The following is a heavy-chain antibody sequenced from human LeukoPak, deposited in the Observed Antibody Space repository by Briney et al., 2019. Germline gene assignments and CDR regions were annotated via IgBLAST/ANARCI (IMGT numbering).Heavy chain of an antibody. J-gene: IGHJ4*02. CDR2: IKEDGSEQ. CDR3: VRETVSVITDFDY. V-gene: IGHV3-7*01. Sequence: PGGSLRLSCAASGFTFRRHWMTWVRQAPGKGLEWVANIKEDGSEQYYVDSIKGRFTISRDNAKNSLYLRMSSLRAEDTAIYYCVRETVSVITDFDYWGQGTLVTVSS. D-gene: IGHD3-16*02. CDR1: GFTFRRHW.